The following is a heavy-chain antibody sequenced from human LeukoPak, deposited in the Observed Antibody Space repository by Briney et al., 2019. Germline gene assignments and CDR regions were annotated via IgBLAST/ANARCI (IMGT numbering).Heavy chain of an antibody. J-gene: IGHJ4*02. CDR3: ARVPGVAPDY. Sequence: GRSLRLSCAASGFTFNIYTIHWVRPAPGKGLEWVATISPDGRIQYYVDSVTGRFTVSRDNSMNALSLEMNNLRTEDTAVYYCARVPGVAPDYWGQGTLVIVSS. CDR2: ISPDGRIQ. D-gene: IGHD2-15*01. CDR1: GFTFNIYT. V-gene: IGHV3-30*04.